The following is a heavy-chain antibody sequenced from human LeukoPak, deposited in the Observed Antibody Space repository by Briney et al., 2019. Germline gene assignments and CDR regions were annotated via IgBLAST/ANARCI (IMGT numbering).Heavy chain of an antibody. V-gene: IGHV3-74*01. D-gene: IGHD5-18*01. CDR1: GFTFVSYW. J-gene: IGHJ4*02. CDR2: INGYGSST. Sequence: PGGSLRLSCAASGFTFVSYWMHWVRQAPGKGLVWVSRINGYGSSTDFADSVKGRFTISRDNAKNTLYPQMNSLRAEDTAVYYCARDAPGNTALDYWGQGTLVTVSS. CDR3: ARDAPGNTALDY.